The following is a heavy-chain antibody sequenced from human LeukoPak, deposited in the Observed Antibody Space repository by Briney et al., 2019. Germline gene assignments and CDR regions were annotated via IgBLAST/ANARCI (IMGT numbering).Heavy chain of an antibody. D-gene: IGHD4-17*01. J-gene: IGHJ6*02. CDR1: GFTFSSYG. CDR3: AKDLSLLYGDYGTHV. Sequence: GGSLRLSCAASGFTFSSYGMHWVRQAPGKGLEWVAVIWYDGSNKYYADSVKGRFTISRDNSKNTLYLQMNSLRAEDTAVYYCAKDLSLLYGDYGTHVWGQGTTVTVSS. CDR2: IWYDGSNK. V-gene: IGHV3-30*02.